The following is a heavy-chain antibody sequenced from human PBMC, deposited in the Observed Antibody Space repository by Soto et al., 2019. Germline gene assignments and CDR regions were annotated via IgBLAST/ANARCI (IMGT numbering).Heavy chain of an antibody. D-gene: IGHD3-3*01. CDR1: GFAFSSYT. CDR3: ARDALLPLDPHPPYYFDF. J-gene: IGHJ4*02. Sequence: EVQLVESGGGLVKPGGSLRISCAASGFAFSSYTMNWVRQAPGKGLEWVSSISSSSSYIDYADSVKGRFTISRDNAKKSLYLQMSSLRTGDTAAYYCARDALLPLDPHPPYYFDFWGQGTLVTVSS. CDR2: ISSSSSYI. V-gene: IGHV3-21*01.